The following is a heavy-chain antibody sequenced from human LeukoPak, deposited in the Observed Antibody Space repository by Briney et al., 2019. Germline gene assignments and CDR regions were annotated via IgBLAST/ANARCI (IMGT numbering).Heavy chain of an antibody. CDR2: MNPNSGNT. V-gene: IGHV1-8*03. D-gene: IGHD2-2*01. CDR3: ARTFWGYCSSTSCQGDY. Sequence: ASVKVSCKASGYTFTSYDINWVRQATGQGLEWMGWMNPNSGNTGYAQKFQGRVTITRNTSISTAYMELSSLRSEDTAVYYCARTFWGYCSSTSCQGDYWGQGTLVTVSS. J-gene: IGHJ4*02. CDR1: GYTFTSYD.